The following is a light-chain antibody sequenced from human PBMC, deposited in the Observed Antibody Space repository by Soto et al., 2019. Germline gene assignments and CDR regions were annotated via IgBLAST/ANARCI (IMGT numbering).Light chain of an antibody. CDR2: DAS. V-gene: IGKV1-5*01. J-gene: IGKJ1*01. CDR3: QQYNSYSRT. Sequence: VHMTQSPSTLSASVGYRVTITCRASQSISSWLAWYQQKQGKAPKLLIYDASSLESGVPSRFSGSGYGTEFNLTISSLQTDDFATYYCQQYNSYSRTFGQGTKVDIK. CDR1: QSISSW.